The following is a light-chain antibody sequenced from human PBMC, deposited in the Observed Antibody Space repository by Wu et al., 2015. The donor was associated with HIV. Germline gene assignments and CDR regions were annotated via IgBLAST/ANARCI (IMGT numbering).Light chain of an antibody. CDR3: LQHNGYPWT. V-gene: IGKV1-17*03. J-gene: IGKJ1*01. Sequence: DIQMTQSPSAMSASVGDRVTITCRASQAISNYLAWFQQKPGKVPKRLIYAASSLQSGSHQGSAQWIWDRIHSHNQQPAACRFATYYCLQHNGYPWTFGQGTKVEIK. CDR2: AAS. CDR1: QAISNY.